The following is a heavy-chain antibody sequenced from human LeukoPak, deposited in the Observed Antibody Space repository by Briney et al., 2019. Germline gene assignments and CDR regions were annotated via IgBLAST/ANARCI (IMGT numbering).Heavy chain of an antibody. V-gene: IGHV1-46*01. J-gene: IGHJ4*02. CDR1: GCTFTSYY. CDR3: ARGAKRWLQFKTSSGFDY. D-gene: IGHD5-24*01. Sequence: ASVKVSCKASGCTFTSYYMHWVRQAPGQGLEWMGIINPSGGNTNYAQKFQGRVTMTRDTSTSTVYMELSSLRSEDTAVYYCARGAKRWLQFKTSSGFDYWGQGTLLTVSS. CDR2: INPSGGNT.